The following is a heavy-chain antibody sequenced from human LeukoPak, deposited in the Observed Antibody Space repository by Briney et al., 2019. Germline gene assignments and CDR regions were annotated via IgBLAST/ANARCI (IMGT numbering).Heavy chain of an antibody. D-gene: IGHD3-16*01. CDR2: VDTSGST. V-gene: IGHV4-4*07. CDR1: SGSISSFY. CDR3: ARGLGGASYYMDV. Sequence: SETLSLTCSVSSGSISSFYWTWVRQSAWKGLEWIGRVDTSGSTHYNPSLKGRATMSLDTSKYQFSLRLTSVTVADTAVYYCARGLGGASYYMDVWGKGTTVTVSS. J-gene: IGHJ6*03.